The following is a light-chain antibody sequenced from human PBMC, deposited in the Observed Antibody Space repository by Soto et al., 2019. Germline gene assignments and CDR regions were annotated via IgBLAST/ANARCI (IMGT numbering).Light chain of an antibody. CDR2: GAS. V-gene: IGKV3-20*01. CDR3: QQYSSSPPIT. CDR1: QSVTNSY. Sequence: EIVLTQSPDTLSLSPGEGATLSCRASQSVTNSYLAWYQQKPGQAPRLPIYGASSRATGIPDRFSGSGSETDFTFTISRLEPEDFAVYYCQQYSSSPPITFGQGTRLEIK. J-gene: IGKJ5*01.